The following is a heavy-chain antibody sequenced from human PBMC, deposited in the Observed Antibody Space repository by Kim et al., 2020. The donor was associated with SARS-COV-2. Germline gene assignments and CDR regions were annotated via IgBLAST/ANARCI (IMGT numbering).Heavy chain of an antibody. J-gene: IGHJ4*02. CDR1: GFTFSSYS. V-gene: IGHV3-21*01. D-gene: IGHD3-9*01. CDR2: ISSSSSYI. Sequence: GGSLRLSCAASGFTFSSYSMNWVRQAPGKGLEWVSSISSSSSYIYYADSVKGRFTISRDNAKNSLYLQMNSLRAEDTAVYYCARVPDYDILTGYSYYFDYWGQGTLVTVSS. CDR3: ARVPDYDILTGYSYYFDY.